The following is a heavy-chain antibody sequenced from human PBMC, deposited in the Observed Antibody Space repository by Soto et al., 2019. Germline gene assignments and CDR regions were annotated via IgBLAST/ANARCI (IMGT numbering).Heavy chain of an antibody. D-gene: IGHD3-9*01. Sequence: SETRSVTCSVSDGFIRSYYWSWFRQLPGKGLEWIGYIYYSGSTNYNPSLKSRVTISVDTSKNQLSLKLSSVTAADTAVYYCGGHYGDQLSFSARRSSDIGSSGM. CDR3: GGHYGDQLSFSARRSSDIGSSGM. V-gene: IGHV4-59*08. J-gene: IGHJ6*01. CDR2: IYYSGST. CDR1: DGFIRSYY.